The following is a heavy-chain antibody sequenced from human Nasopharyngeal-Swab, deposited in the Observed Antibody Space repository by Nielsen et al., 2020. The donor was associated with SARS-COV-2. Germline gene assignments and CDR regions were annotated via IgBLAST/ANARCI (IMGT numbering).Heavy chain of an antibody. CDR1: GYSFTSYW. Sequence: GGSLRLSCKGSGYSFTSYWIGWARQTPGKGLEWMGIIYPGDSDTRYSPSFQGQVTISADKSISTAYLQWSSLKASDTAMYYCASTSGGSEIGAFDIWGQGTMVTVSS. CDR3: ASTSGGSEIGAFDI. CDR2: IYPGDSDT. J-gene: IGHJ3*02. V-gene: IGHV5-51*01. D-gene: IGHD2-15*01.